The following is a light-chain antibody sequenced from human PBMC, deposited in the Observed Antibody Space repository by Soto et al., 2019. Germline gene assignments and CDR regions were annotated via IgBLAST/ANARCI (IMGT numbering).Light chain of an antibody. Sequence: EIVLTQSPGTLSLSPGERATLSCRASQSVSSSFLAWFQQKPGQAPRLLIYGASSRATGIPDRFSGSGSGTDFTLTISRLEPEDFAVYYCQQYSSSPITFDPGTRLEIK. J-gene: IGKJ5*01. CDR2: GAS. CDR1: QSVSSSF. CDR3: QQYSSSPIT. V-gene: IGKV3-20*01.